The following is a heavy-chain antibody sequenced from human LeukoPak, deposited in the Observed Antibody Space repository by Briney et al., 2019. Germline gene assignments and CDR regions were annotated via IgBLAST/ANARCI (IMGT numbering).Heavy chain of an antibody. CDR3: ARDIGYYDILTDY. CDR1: GFTFSSYW. Sequence: PGGSLRLTCAASGFTFSSYWMSWVRQAPGKGLEWVANIKQDGSEKYYVDSVKGRFTISRDNAKNSLYLQMNSLRAEDTAVYYCARDIGYYDILTDYWGQGTLVTVSS. CDR2: IKQDGSEK. J-gene: IGHJ4*02. D-gene: IGHD3-9*01. V-gene: IGHV3-7*04.